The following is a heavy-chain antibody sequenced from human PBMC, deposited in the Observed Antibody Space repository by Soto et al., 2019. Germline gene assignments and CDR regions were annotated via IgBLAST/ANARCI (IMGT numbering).Heavy chain of an antibody. J-gene: IGHJ4*02. V-gene: IGHV4-39*01. CDR3: ARQGPGIAEGPFGY. D-gene: IGHD6-13*01. CDR2: IYYSGST. Sequence: SETLSLTCTVSGGSISSSSYYWGWIRQPPGKGLEWIGSIYYSGSTYYNPSLKSRVTISVDTSKNQFSLKLSSVTAADTAVYYCARQGPGIAEGPFGYWGQGTLVTVSS. CDR1: GGSISSSSYY.